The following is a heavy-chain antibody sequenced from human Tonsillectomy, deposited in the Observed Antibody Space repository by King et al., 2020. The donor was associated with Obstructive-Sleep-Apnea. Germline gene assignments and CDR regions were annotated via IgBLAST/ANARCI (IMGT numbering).Heavy chain of an antibody. J-gene: IGHJ5*02. CDR1: SGSISTYY. CDR2: IYHSGRT. CDR3: ARGNMIFGMAIQNWFDP. D-gene: IGHD3/OR15-3a*01. Sequence: LQLQESGPGLVKPSETLSLTCTVSSGSISTYYWSWLRQPPGKGLEWIGSIYHSGRTNYNPSLKSRVTISVDTSKNQFSLKLSSVTAADTAVYYCARGNMIFGMAIQNWFDPWGQGTLVTVSS. V-gene: IGHV4-59*01.